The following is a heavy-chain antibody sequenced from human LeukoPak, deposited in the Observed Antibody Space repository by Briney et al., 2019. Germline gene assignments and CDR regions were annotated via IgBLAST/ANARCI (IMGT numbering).Heavy chain of an antibody. CDR2: IYYSGST. CDR1: VGSISSGGYY. V-gene: IGHV4-31*03. CDR3: ARAGYCSGGSCLGDAFDI. D-gene: IGHD2-15*01. J-gene: IGHJ3*02. Sequence: PSETLSLTCTVSVGSISSGGYYWSWIRQHPGKGLEWIGYIYYSGSTYYNPSLKSRVTISVDTSKNQFSLKLSSVTAADTAVYYCARAGYCSGGSCLGDAFDIWGQGTMVTVSS.